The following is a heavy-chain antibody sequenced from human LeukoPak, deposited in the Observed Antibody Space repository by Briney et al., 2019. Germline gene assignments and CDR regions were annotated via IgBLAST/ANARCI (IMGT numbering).Heavy chain of an antibody. CDR2: IYHGGST. J-gene: IGHJ4*02. CDR3: ASRYCTRGTCSSDFDY. V-gene: IGHV4-4*02. D-gene: IGHD2-8*01. Sequence: SGTLSLTCAVSGGSISSSNWWSWVRQPPGKGLEWIGEIYHGGSTNYNPSLKSRVTISVDKSKNQFSLKLSSVTAADTAVYYCASRYCTRGTCSSDFDYWGQGTLVTVSS. CDR1: GGSISSSNW.